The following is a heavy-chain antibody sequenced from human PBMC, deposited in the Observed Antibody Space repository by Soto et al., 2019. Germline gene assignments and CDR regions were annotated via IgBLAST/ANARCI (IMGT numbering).Heavy chain of an antibody. J-gene: IGHJ6*02. CDR3: ARGNPFNYAGFDV. Sequence: QAHLEQSGAEVKRPGASVKVSCKASGYTFSDFDINWLRQASGQGPEWMGWMNAKSGDTFFAQRFQGKFNMTWDTSLSTAYMEVGSQTSAYTAMYYCARGNPFNYAGFDVWGQGTTVAVSS. D-gene: IGHD3-16*01. CDR2: MNAKSGDT. V-gene: IGHV1-8*01. CDR1: GYTFSDFD.